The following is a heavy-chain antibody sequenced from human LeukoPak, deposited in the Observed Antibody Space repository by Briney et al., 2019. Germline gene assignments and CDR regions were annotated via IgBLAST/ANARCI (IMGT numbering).Heavy chain of an antibody. CDR1: GFTFSSYW. CDR2: INQDGNAK. Sequence: GGSLRLSCEASGFTFSSYWMSWVRQTPGKGLEWVANINQDGNAKYYVDSVKGRFTISRDNAKNSLYLQMNSLRVEDTAVYYCARLYCSGGSCSSYFEYWGRGTLVTVSS. J-gene: IGHJ4*02. D-gene: IGHD2-15*01. CDR3: ARLYCSGGSCSSYFEY. V-gene: IGHV3-7*04.